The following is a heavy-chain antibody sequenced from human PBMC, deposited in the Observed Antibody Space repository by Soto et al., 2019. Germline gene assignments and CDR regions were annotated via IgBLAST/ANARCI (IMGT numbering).Heavy chain of an antibody. V-gene: IGHV1-3*01. CDR2: INAGNGNT. CDR3: ARGVGSGSYYNQYNWFDP. D-gene: IGHD3-10*01. J-gene: IGHJ5*02. Sequence: ASVKVSCKASGYTFTSYAMHWVRQAPGQRLEWMGWINAGNGNTKYSQKVQGRVTMTTDTSTSTAYMELRSLRSDDTAVYYFARGVGSGSYYNQYNWFDPWGQGTLVTVSS. CDR1: GYTFTSYA.